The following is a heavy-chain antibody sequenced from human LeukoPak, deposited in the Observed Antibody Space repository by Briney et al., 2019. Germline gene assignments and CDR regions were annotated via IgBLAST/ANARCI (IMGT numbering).Heavy chain of an antibody. CDR1: GFTLSSYG. CDR3: TKEDGDSRSQYQAYFDY. J-gene: IGHJ4*02. D-gene: IGHD2-2*01. CDR2: ISYDGTIK. V-gene: IGHV3-30*18. Sequence: QPGRSLRLSCAASGFTLSSYGMHWVRQAPGRGLEWVAVISYDGTIKYYSDSVKGRFTISRDNSKNTLYLQMSSLRAEDTAVYYCTKEDGDSRSQYQAYFDYWGQGTLVTVSS.